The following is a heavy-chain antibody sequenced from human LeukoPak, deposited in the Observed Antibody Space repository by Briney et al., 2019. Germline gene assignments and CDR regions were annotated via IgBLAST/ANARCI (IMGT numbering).Heavy chain of an antibody. CDR3: ARDRPLDIVVVVAARGWFDP. V-gene: IGHV4-39*07. J-gene: IGHJ5*02. CDR1: GGSISSSSYY. Sequence: SETLSLTCTVSGGSISSSSYYWGWIRQPPGKGLEWIGSIYYSGSTYYNPSLKSRVTISVDTSKNQFSLKLSSVTAADTAVYYCARDRPLDIVVVVAARGWFDPWGQGTLVTVSS. CDR2: IYYSGST. D-gene: IGHD2-15*01.